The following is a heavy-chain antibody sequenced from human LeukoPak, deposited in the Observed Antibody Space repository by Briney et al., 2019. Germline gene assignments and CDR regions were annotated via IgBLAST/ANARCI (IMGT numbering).Heavy chain of an antibody. CDR3: ARHDYPQNHFDY. D-gene: IGHD3-16*01. Sequence: SETLSLTCTVSGGSFSSYYWSWIRQPPGRGLDWIGYIYYSGSTNYNPSLKSRVTISVDTSKNQFSLNLTSVTAADTAVYYCARHDYPQNHFDYWGQGALVTVSS. J-gene: IGHJ4*02. V-gene: IGHV4-59*08. CDR1: GGSFSSYY. CDR2: IYYSGST.